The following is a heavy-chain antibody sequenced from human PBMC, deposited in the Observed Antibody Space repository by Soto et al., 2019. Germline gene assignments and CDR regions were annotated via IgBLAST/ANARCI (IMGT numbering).Heavy chain of an antibody. CDR3: ARESIVGATRFDP. V-gene: IGHV4-61*01. J-gene: IGHJ5*02. D-gene: IGHD1-26*01. Sequence: SETLSLTCTVSGDSLNSGRYYWTWIRQPPGKGLEWIGYIYHVGTNKYNPSLNSRATISLDTSKSQFSLRLTSVTAADTAVYFCARESIVGATRFDPWGHGTLVTVSS. CDR1: GDSLNSGRYY. CDR2: IYHVGTN.